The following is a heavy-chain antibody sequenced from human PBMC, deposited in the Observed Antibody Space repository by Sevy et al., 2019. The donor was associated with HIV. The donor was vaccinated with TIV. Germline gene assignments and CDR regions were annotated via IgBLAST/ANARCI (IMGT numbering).Heavy chain of an antibody. D-gene: IGHD2-21*02. Sequence: SETLSLTCSVSGVPITRGNQYWTWIRQSPGKGLDWIGYIHNHGSTNYNLSLKSRLVISRDPSNKRFSLNLSSVTAADTAIYYCAVVMTDAEEYFDFWGQGTLVTVSS. CDR3: AVVMTDAEEYFDF. J-gene: IGHJ4*02. CDR1: GVPITRGNQY. V-gene: IGHV4-61*03. CDR2: IHNHGST.